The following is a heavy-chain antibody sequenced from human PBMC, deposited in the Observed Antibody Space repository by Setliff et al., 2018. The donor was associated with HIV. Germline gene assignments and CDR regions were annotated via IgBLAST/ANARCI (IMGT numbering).Heavy chain of an antibody. Sequence: GGSLRLSCAASGFTFSSYGMHWVRQAPGKGLEWVAVIWYDGSNKYYADSVKGRFTISRDNAKNSLYLQMNSLRAEDTALYYCARGISGWYAPLGYWGQGTLVTVSS. CDR1: GFTFSSYG. V-gene: IGHV3-33*08. J-gene: IGHJ4*02. CDR3: ARGISGWYAPLGY. CDR2: IWYDGSNK. D-gene: IGHD6-19*01.